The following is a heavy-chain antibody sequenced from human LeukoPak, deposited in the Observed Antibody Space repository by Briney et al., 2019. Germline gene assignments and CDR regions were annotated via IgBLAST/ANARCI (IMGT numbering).Heavy chain of an antibody. J-gene: IGHJ6*03. V-gene: IGHV4-61*02. CDR3: ARHIATRLASAYYYYMNV. D-gene: IGHD6-6*01. CDR1: GGSISSGSYY. Sequence: SETLSLTCTVSGGSISSGSYYWSWIRQPAGKGLEWIGRIYTSGSTNYNPSLKSRVTISVDTSKNQFSLKLSSVTAADTAVYYCARHIATRLASAYYYYMNVWGKGTTVTVSS. CDR2: IYTSGST.